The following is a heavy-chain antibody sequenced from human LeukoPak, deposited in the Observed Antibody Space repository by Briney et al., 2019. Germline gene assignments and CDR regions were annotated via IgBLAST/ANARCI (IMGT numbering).Heavy chain of an antibody. CDR2: ISSSGSTI. Sequence: GGSLRLSCAASGFTFSSYEMNWVRQAPGKGLEWVSYISSSGSTIYYADSVKGRFTISRDNAKNSLYLQMNSLRAEDTAVYYCAKAAVAGIGYYYYMDVWGKGTTVTVSS. D-gene: IGHD6-19*01. CDR3: AKAAVAGIGYYYYMDV. J-gene: IGHJ6*03. CDR1: GFTFSSYE. V-gene: IGHV3-48*03.